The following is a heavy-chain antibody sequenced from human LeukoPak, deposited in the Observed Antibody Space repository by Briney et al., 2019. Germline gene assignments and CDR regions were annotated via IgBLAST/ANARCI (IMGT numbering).Heavy chain of an antibody. D-gene: IGHD2/OR15-2a*01. J-gene: IGHJ4*02. CDR2: ISYSGST. V-gene: IGHV4-30-4*07. CDR3: AGHHPRNTVDF. Sequence: PSQTLSLTCAVSGGSISSGGYSWSWIRQPPGKGLEWIGYISYSGSTNYNPSLKSRVTISLDTSKNQFSLKLSSATAADTAVYYCAGHHPRNTVDFWGQGTLVTVSS. CDR1: GGSISSGGYS.